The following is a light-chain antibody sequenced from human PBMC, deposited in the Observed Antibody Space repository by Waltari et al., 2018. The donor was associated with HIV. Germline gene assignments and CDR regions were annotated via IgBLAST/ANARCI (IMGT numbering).Light chain of an antibody. CDR1: SGDVGSYNL. CDR3: CSYAGSTTWV. V-gene: IGLV2-23*02. J-gene: IGLJ3*02. CDR2: EVG. Sequence: QSALTQPASVSGSPGQSITISCTGTSGDVGSYNLVSWYQQHPGEAPKLMIYEVGKRPSGVSNRFSGSKSGNTASLTISGLQAEDEADYYCCSYAGSTTWVFGGGTRLTVL.